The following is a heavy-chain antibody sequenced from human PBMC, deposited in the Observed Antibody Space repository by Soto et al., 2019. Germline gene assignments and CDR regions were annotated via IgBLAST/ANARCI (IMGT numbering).Heavy chain of an antibody. CDR1: GGSISSGGYY. V-gene: IGHV4-31*03. D-gene: IGHD3-22*01. CDR3: NLYYYDSRGSIGAGNYYGVHV. J-gene: IGHJ6*02. Sequence: PSETLSLTCTVSGGSISSGGYYWSWIRQHPGKGLEWIGYIYYSGSTYYNPSLKSRVTISVDTSKNQFSLKLSSVTAADTAVYYCNLYYYDSRGSIGAGNYYGVHVSGQATTVTVSS. CDR2: IYYSGST.